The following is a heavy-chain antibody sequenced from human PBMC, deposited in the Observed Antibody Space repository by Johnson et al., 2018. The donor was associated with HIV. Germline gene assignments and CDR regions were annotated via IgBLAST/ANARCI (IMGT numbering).Heavy chain of an antibody. D-gene: IGHD2-21*02. CDR2: IKQDGSEK. CDR1: GFTFSSYW. Sequence: VRLVESGGGLVQPGGSLRLSCAASGFTFSSYWMSWVRQAPGKGLEWVANIKQDGSEKYYVDSVKGRFTISRDNSKNTLYLQMNSLRAEDTAVYYCAKDKAVVTALYDAFDIWGQGTMVTVSS. CDR3: AKDKAVVTALYDAFDI. J-gene: IGHJ3*02. V-gene: IGHV3-7*01.